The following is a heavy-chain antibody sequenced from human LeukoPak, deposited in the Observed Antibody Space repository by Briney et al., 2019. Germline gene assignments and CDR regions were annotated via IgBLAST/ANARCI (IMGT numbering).Heavy chain of an antibody. CDR1: GYTFSSYY. CDR3: ARGGYDGFGSYFDY. V-gene: IGHV1-46*01. J-gene: IGHJ4*02. D-gene: IGHD3-10*01. Sequence: ASVKVSCKPSGYTFSSYYIHWVRQAPGQGLEWMGIINPSGGSTSYTQKFQGRVTMTKDISTSTIYMELSSLRSDDTAVYFCARGGYDGFGSYFDYWGQGTLVTVSS. CDR2: INPSGGST.